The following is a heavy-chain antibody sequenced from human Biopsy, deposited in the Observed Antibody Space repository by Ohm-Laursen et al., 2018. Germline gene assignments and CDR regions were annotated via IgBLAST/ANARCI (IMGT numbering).Heavy chain of an antibody. Sequence: SQTLSLTCGVSGASVTTSGYFWAWIRQRPGKGLEWIGYISYNERTHYNPSLTSRLAISFDTSNNRISLQLRSVSVADTAVYYSVREPKTGTAEAWYFDLWGRGSPVTVPS. V-gene: IGHV4-31*11. D-gene: IGHD3-9*01. CDR1: GASVTTSGYF. CDR3: VREPKTGTAEAWYFDL. J-gene: IGHJ2*01. CDR2: ISYNERT.